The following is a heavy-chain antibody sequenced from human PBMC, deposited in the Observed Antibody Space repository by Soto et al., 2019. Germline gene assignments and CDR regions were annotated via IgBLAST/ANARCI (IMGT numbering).Heavy chain of an antibody. V-gene: IGHV1-69*06. CDR1: GGTFSSYA. CDR3: AREGSSGYDNGFDP. Sequence: SSVKVSCKASGGTFSSYAISWVRQAPGQGLEWMGRIIPIFGTANYAQKFQGRVAITADKSTSTAYMELSGLRSEDTAVYYCAREGSSGYDNGFDPWGQGTLVTVAS. CDR2: IIPIFGTA. D-gene: IGHD5-12*01. J-gene: IGHJ5*02.